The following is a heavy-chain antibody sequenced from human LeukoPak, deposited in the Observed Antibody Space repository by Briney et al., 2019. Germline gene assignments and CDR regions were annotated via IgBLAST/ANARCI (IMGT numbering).Heavy chain of an antibody. D-gene: IGHD3-3*01. CDR3: ARCQTQNMSYDFWSGYYSWFDP. CDR2: ISAYNGNT. CDR1: GYTFTSYG. Sequence: ASVKVSCKASGYTFTSYGISWVRQAPGQGLEWMGWISAYNGNTNYAQKLQGRVTMTTDTSTSTAYMELRSLRSDDTAVYYCARCQTQNMSYDFWSGYYSWFDPWGQGTLVTVSS. V-gene: IGHV1-18*01. J-gene: IGHJ5*02.